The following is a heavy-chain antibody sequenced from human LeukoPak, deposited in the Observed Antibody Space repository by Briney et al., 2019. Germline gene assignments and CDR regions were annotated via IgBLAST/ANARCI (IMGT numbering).Heavy chain of an antibody. Sequence: TSETLSLTCTVSGGSISSYYWSWIRQPPGKGLEWIGYIYYSGSTNYNPSLKSRVTISVDTSKNQFSLKLSSVTAADTAVYYCARDPRYSGYDLPLDYWGQGTLVTVSS. CDR2: IYYSGST. V-gene: IGHV4-59*12. CDR1: GGSISSYY. CDR3: ARDPRYSGYDLPLDY. D-gene: IGHD5-12*01. J-gene: IGHJ4*02.